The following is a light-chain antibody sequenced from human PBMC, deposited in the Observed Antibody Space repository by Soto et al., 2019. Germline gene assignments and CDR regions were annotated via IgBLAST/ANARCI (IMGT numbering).Light chain of an antibody. CDR3: SSYGGSNNVL. Sequence: QSVLTQRPSASGSPGQSVTISCTGTSSDVGGYNYVSWYQQYPGKAPTLMIYEVSKRPSGVPDRFSGSKSGNTASLTVSGLQAEDEADYYCSSYGGSNNVLFGGGTKVTVL. CDR1: SSDVGGYNY. CDR2: EVS. J-gene: IGLJ2*01. V-gene: IGLV2-8*01.